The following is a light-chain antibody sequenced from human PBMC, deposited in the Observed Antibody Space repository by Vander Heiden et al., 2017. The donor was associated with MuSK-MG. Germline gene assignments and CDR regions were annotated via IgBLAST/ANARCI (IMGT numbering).Light chain of an antibody. CDR1: QSISSY. J-gene: IGKJ3*01. CDR2: AAS. V-gene: IGKV1-39*01. CDR3: QQIYSTPLFT. Sequence: DIQMTQSPSSLSASVGDRVTITCRASQSISSYLNWYQQKPGKAPKLLIYAASSLQSGVPSRFSGSGSGTDFTLTISSLQPEDFATYYCQQIYSTPLFTFGPGTKVDIK.